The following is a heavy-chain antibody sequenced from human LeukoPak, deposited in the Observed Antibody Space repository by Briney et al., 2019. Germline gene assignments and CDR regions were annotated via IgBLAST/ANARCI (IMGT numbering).Heavy chain of an antibody. V-gene: IGHV3-30*04. CDR3: AREEGLGAAPFDY. CDR2: ISYDGSSK. J-gene: IGHJ4*02. D-gene: IGHD6-13*01. CDR1: GFTFSSYT. Sequence: GRSLRLSCAASGFTFSSYTMHWVRQAPGKGLEWVALISYDGSSKYKESVKSRFTISRDNSKNTLLLEMNGLRLEDSAVYYCAREEGLGAAPFDYWGQGTLVTVSS.